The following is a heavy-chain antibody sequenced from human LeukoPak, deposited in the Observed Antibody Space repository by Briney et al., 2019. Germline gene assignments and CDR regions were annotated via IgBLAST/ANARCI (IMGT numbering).Heavy chain of an antibody. Sequence: SETLSLTCNVSGGSISSSSYYWGWIRQPPGKGLEWIGSIYYSGSTYYNPSLKSRVTISVDTSKNQFSLKLSSVTAADTAVYYCARGRKSWYYYDSSGYTPYYFDYWGQGTLVTVSS. V-gene: IGHV4-39*07. CDR3: ARGRKSWYYYDSSGYTPYYFDY. CDR1: GGSISSSSYY. D-gene: IGHD3-22*01. J-gene: IGHJ4*02. CDR2: IYYSGST.